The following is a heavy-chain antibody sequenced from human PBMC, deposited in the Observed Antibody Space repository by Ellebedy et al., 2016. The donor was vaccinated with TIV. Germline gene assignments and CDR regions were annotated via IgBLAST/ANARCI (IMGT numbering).Heavy chain of an antibody. CDR1: GGSFSGYY. Sequence: SETLSLTXAVYGGSFSGYYWSWIRQPPGKGLEWIGEINHSGSTNYNPSLKSRVTISVDTSKNQFSLKLSSVTAADTAVYYCARGAAVAKIHYWYFDLWGRGTLVTVSS. D-gene: IGHD6-19*01. V-gene: IGHV4-34*01. J-gene: IGHJ2*01. CDR2: INHSGST. CDR3: ARGAAVAKIHYWYFDL.